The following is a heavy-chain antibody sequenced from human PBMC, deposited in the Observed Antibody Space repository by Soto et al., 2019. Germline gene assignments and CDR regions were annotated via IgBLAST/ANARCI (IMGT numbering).Heavy chain of an antibody. CDR2: IVPMLGTP. D-gene: IGHD1-26*01. CDR1: GGTFDNFI. Sequence: QVQLVQSGAEVKEPGSSVRVSCKASGGTFDNFIMNWVRQTPGXGLVRMGGIVPMLGTPTYAEKFKGRVTISATGSTSTMYMEVTSLRSEDTAIYYCARNGTYSSSLSQYSGMDVWGQGTTVTVSS. CDR3: ARNGTYSSSLSQYSGMDV. V-gene: IGHV1-69*01. J-gene: IGHJ6*02.